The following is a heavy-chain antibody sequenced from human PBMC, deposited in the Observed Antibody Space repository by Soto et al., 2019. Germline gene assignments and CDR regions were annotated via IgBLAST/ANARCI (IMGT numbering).Heavy chain of an antibody. D-gene: IGHD3-22*01. V-gene: IGHV3-23*01. CDR3: AKHGADSSGSYYFDY. Sequence: EVQLLESGGGLVQPGWSLRLSCAASGFTFSNYAMSWVRQAPGKGLEWVSSISGSGVGTYYADSVKGRFTISRDNSKNTLFLQMNSLRAEDTAVYYCAKHGADSSGSYYFDYWGQGTLVTVSS. CDR2: ISGSGVGT. CDR1: GFTFSNYA. J-gene: IGHJ4*02.